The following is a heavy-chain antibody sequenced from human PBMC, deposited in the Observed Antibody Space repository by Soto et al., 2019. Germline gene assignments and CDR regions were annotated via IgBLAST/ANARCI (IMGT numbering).Heavy chain of an antibody. Sequence: QVQLVPSGAEVKKPGSSVKVSCKASGGTFRSYAISWVRQAPGLGLEGMGGIIPIFGNANYAPKFQGRVPIGADESTSTAYMELSSLRLEDTAVYDCARTCSSWPPGVFDYWGQGTLVTVSS. CDR1: GGTFRSYA. J-gene: IGHJ4*02. V-gene: IGHV1-69*12. CDR3: ARTCSSWPPGVFDY. CDR2: IIPIFGNA. D-gene: IGHD6-13*01.